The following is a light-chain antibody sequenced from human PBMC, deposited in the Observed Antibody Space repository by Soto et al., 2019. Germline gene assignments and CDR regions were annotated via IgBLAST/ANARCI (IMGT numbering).Light chain of an antibody. J-gene: IGKJ4*01. CDR1: QSISDW. CDR3: QQYNSYSLT. Sequence: DIQMTQSPPTLSASVGDRVTITCRASQSISDWLAWYQQKPGKAPKLLIYDASGLESGVPSRFSGSGSGTEFTLTISSLQPDDFATYYCQQYNSYSLTFGGGTKVEIK. CDR2: DAS. V-gene: IGKV1-5*01.